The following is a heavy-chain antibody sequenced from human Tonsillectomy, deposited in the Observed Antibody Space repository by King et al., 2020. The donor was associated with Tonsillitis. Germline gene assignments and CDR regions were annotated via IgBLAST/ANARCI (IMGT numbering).Heavy chain of an antibody. CDR3: ARDSAGVVRGATRGFFDY. CDR1: GGTFTSFA. V-gene: IGHV1-69*01. Sequence: VQLVQSGPEVKKPGSSVKVSCKASGGTFTSFAISWVRQAPGQGLEWMGGIIPILGSASYAKRFQGRVTITADESTSTAYMELNRLTSEATAKYYCARDSAGVVRGATRGFFDYWGQGTLVTVSS. J-gene: IGHJ4*02. CDR2: IIPILGSA. D-gene: IGHD3-10*01.